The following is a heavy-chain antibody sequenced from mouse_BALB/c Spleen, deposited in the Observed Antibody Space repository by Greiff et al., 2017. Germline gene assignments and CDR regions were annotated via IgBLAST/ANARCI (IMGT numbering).Heavy chain of an antibody. CDR2: INPSTGYT. J-gene: IGHJ4*01. CDR3: ARERDAYYRYDGAMDY. V-gene: IGHV1-7*01. Sequence: QVQLKQSGAELAKPGASVKMSCKASGYTFTSYWMHWVKQRPGQGLEWIGYINPSTGYTEYNQKFKDKATLTADKSSSTAYMQLSSLTSEDSAVYYCARERDAYYRYDGAMDYWGQGTSVTVSS. CDR1: GYTFTSYW. D-gene: IGHD2-14*01.